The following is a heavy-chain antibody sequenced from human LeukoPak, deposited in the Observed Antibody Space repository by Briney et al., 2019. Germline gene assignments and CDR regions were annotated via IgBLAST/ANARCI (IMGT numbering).Heavy chain of an antibody. CDR3: AKDLSSRGGPLDGMDV. D-gene: IGHD2-2*01. CDR1: GFTFWSSG. V-gene: IGHV3-23*01. J-gene: IGHJ6*02. CDR2: ISGSGGSI. Sequence: GGSLSLSCAASGFTFWSSGMNWVRQAPGKGLEWVSIISGSGGSILYADSVKGRFTISRDNPKNTLDLQMNSLRAEDTAVYYCAKDLSSRGGPLDGMDVWGQGTTVTVSS.